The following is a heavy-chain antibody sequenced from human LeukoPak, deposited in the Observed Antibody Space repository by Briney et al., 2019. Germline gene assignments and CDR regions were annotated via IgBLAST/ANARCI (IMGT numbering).Heavy chain of an antibody. CDR2: VNPSGCST. V-gene: IGHV1-46*01. CDR1: GYTFTSYY. CDR3: ARGGVTTVTTLLLRHWFDP. D-gene: IGHD4-17*01. J-gene: IGHJ5*02. Sequence: ASVKVSCKASGYTFTSYYMHWVRQAPGQGLEGMGIVNPSGCSTSYAQKFQGRVTMTRDRATTTVYLELSSLRSEDTAVYYCARGGVTTVTTLLLRHWFDPWGQGTLVTVSS.